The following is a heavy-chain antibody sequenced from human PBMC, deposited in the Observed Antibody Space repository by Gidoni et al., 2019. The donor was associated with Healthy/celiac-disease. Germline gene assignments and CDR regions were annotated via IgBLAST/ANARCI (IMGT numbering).Heavy chain of an antibody. CDR2: FDPEDGET. CDR1: GYTLTELS. D-gene: IGHD6-13*01. Sequence: QVQLVQSGAEVKKPGASVKVSCKVSGYTLTELSMHWVRQAPGKGLEWMGGFDPEDGETIYAQKFQGRVTMTEDTSTDTAYMELSSLRSEDTAVYYCATEYTLGFSLSAAAGPSEFDYWGQGTLVTVSS. CDR3: ATEYTLGFSLSAAAGPSEFDY. V-gene: IGHV1-24*01. J-gene: IGHJ4*02.